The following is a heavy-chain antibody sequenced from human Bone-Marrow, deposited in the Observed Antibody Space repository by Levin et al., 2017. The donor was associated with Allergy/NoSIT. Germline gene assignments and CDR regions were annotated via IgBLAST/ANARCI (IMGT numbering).Heavy chain of an antibody. D-gene: IGHD6-13*01. CDR1: GDSLTSHY. CDR2: IYYGGRT. V-gene: IGHV4-59*11. J-gene: IGHJ4*02. Sequence: SETLSLTCTVSGDSLTSHYWSWIRQSPGKGLEWIGFIYYGGRTNYNPSLKSRVRISVDTSKNQFSLRLATVTAADTAVYYCAKVDSSSWNPPEYYFDCGGQGALVAVSS. CDR3: AKVDSSSWNPPEYYFDC.